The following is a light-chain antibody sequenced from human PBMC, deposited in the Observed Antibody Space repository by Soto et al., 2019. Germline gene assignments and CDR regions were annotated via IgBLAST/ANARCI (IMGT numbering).Light chain of an antibody. CDR2: EVN. Sequence: QSALTQPASVSGSPGQSIAISCTGTSTDVGGYNFVSWYQQYPGKAPKLMIFEVNNRPSGVSNRFSGSKSGNTASLTISGLQPEDEADYYCTSYASSSTLVFGGGTKLTV. CDR3: TSYASSSTLV. J-gene: IGLJ2*01. CDR1: STDVGGYNF. V-gene: IGLV2-14*01.